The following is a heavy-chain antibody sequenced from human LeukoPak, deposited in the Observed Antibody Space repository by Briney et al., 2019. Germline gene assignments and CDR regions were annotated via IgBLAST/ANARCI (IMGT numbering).Heavy chain of an antibody. CDR1: GFTFSSYA. V-gene: IGHV3-23*01. D-gene: IGHD3-3*01. CDR2: ISGSGGST. Sequence: GGSLRLSCAASGFTFSSYAMSWVRQAPGKGLEWVSAISGSGGSTYYADSVKGRFTISRDNSKNTLYLQMNSLRAEDTAVYYCATSGFWSGYYSLYFDYWGQETLVPVSS. J-gene: IGHJ4*02. CDR3: ATSGFWSGYYSLYFDY.